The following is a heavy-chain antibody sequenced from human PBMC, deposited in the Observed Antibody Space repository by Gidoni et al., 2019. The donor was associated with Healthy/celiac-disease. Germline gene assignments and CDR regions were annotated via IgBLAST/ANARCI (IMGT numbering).Heavy chain of an antibody. V-gene: IGHV3-9*01. J-gene: IGHJ4*02. CDR1: GFTFDDYA. D-gene: IGHD2-15*01. CDR2: ISWNSGSI. Sequence: EVQLVESGGGLVQPGRSLRLSCAASGFTFDDYAMHWVRQAPGKGLEWVSGISWNSGSIGYADSVKGRFTISRDNAKNSLYLQMNSLRAEDTALYYCAKASCSGGSCYSFDYWGQGTLVTVSS. CDR3: AKASCSGGSCYSFDY.